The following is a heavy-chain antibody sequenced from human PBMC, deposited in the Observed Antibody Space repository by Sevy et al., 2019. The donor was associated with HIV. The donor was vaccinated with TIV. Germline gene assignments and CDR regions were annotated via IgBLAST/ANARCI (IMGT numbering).Heavy chain of an antibody. CDR2: ISGSGGST. J-gene: IGHJ5*02. D-gene: IGHD6-6*01. CDR1: GFTFSSYA. Sequence: GGSLRLSCAASGFTFSSYAMSWVRQAPGKGLEWVSAISGSGGSTYYADSVKGRFTISRDNSKNTLYLQMNSLRAEDTAVYYCAKGIEYSISSNWFDPWGQGTLVTVSS. V-gene: IGHV3-23*01. CDR3: AKGIEYSISSNWFDP.